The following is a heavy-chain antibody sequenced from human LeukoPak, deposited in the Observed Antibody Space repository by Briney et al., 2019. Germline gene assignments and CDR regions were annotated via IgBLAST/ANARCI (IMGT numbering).Heavy chain of an antibody. D-gene: IGHD5-12*01. CDR3: ARGRTRYSGYDYGY. CDR2: MNPNSGNT. V-gene: IGHV1-8*01. CDR1: RYTFTSYD. J-gene: IGHJ4*02. Sequence: ASVKVSCKASRYTFTSYDINWVRQATGQGLEWMGWMNPNSGNTGYAQKFQGRVTMTRNTSISTAYMELSSLRSEDTAVYYCARGRTRYSGYDYGYWGQGTLVTVSS.